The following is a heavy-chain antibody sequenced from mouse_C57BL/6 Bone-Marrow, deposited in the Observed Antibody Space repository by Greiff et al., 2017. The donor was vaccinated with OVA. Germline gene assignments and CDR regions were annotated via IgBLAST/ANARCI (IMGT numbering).Heavy chain of an antibody. CDR1: GYTFTDYE. CDR3: TRDLIYYYGSSPLGY. J-gene: IGHJ4*01. Sequence: QVQLQQYGAELVRPGASVTLSCKASGYTFTDYEMHWVKQTPVHGLEWIGAIDPETGGTAYNQKFKGKAILTADKSSSTAYMELRSLTSEDSAVYYCTRDLIYYYGSSPLGYWGQGTSVTVSS. V-gene: IGHV1-15*01. CDR2: IDPETGGT. D-gene: IGHD1-1*01.